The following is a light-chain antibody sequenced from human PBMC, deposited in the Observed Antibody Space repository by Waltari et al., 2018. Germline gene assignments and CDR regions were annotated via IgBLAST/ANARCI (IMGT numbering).Light chain of an antibody. CDR2: SNN. J-gene: IGLJ2*01. V-gene: IGLV1-44*01. CDR1: SSNIGSKT. Sequence: QSMLTQPPSASGTPGQRVTIPCSGSSSNIGSKTVNWYQPPPGTAPRVLIYSNNQRPSGVPDRFSGSKSGTSASLAISGLQSEDEADYYCSSWDDSVIGPVFGGGTKLTVL. CDR3: SSWDDSVIGPV.